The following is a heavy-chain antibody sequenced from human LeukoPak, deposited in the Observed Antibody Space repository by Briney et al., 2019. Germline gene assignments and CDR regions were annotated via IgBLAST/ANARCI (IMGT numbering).Heavy chain of an antibody. CDR2: INTSGNI. Sequence: PSETLSLTCTVSGASFSSYFWSWIRQPAGKGLEWIGRINTSGNINYNPSLKTRVTMSVDTSKNQFSLKLNSVTAADTAVYYCATSFNNYCYIDLWGRGTLVTVSS. J-gene: IGHJ2*01. D-gene: IGHD1/OR15-1a*01. CDR1: GASFSSYF. CDR3: ATSFNNYCYIDL. V-gene: IGHV4-4*07.